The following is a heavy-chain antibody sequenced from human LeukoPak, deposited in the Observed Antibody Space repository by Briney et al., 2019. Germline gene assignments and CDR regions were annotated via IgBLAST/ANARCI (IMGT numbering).Heavy chain of an antibody. V-gene: IGHV4-59*08. CDR1: GGSISSYY. Sequence: SETLSLTCTVSGGSISSYYWSWIRQPPGKGLEWIGYIYHSGSANYNPSLKSRVTISVDTSKNRFSLKLSSVTAADTAVYYCARGGSWYDYWGQGTLVTVSS. D-gene: IGHD6-13*01. J-gene: IGHJ4*02. CDR3: ARGGSWYDY. CDR2: IYHSGSA.